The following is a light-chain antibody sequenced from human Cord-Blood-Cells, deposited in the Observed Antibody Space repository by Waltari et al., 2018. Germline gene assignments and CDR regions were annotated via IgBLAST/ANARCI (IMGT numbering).Light chain of an antibody. CDR2: AAS. CDR3: QQSYSTPYS. Sequence: DIQMTQSPSSLSASVGDRVPITCRASQSISSYLNWYQQTPGKAPKLLIYAASSLQSGVPSRFSDSGSGTDFTLTISSLQPEDFATYYGQQSYSTPYSFGQGTKLEIK. V-gene: IGKV1-39*01. CDR1: QSISSY. J-gene: IGKJ2*03.